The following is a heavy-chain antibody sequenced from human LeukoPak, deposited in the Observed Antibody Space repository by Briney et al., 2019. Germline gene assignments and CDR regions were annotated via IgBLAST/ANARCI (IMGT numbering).Heavy chain of an antibody. D-gene: IGHD1-7*01. J-gene: IGHJ5*02. CDR2: INHSGST. CDR1: GGSFSGYY. Sequence: SETLSLTCAVYGGSFSGYYWSWIRQPPGKGLEWIGEINHSGSTNYNPSLKSRVTISVDTSKNQFSLKLSSVTAADTAVYYCARTAELELPYNWFDPWGQGTLVTVSS. CDR3: ARTAELELPYNWFDP. V-gene: IGHV4-34*01.